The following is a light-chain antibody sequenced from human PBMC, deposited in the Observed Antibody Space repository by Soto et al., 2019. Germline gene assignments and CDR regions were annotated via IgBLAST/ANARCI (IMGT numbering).Light chain of an antibody. V-gene: IGLV2-14*03. CDR3: ASYTSISSLGV. Sequence: QSARTQPASVSGSPGHSITISCTGTGSDIGSYKYVSWYQQHPGKAPKLIIFEVNNRPSGVSDRFSGSKSGNTASLIISGLQAEDEADYYCASYTSISSLGVFGTGTKVTVL. CDR2: EVN. CDR1: GSDIGSYKY. J-gene: IGLJ1*01.